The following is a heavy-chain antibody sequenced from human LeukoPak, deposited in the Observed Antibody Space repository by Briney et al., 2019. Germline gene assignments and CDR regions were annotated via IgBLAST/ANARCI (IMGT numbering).Heavy chain of an antibody. Sequence: SETLSLTCTVSGYSISSDYYWGWIRQPPGKGLEWIGNIYHSGSTYYNPSPSLKSRVTISVDTSKNQFSLRLGSVTAADTAFYYCARVSPTSVTTSEAFDIWGQGTMVTVSS. CDR1: GYSISSDYY. V-gene: IGHV4-38-2*02. D-gene: IGHD4-17*01. CDR3: ARVSPTSVTTSEAFDI. J-gene: IGHJ3*02. CDR2: IYHSGST.